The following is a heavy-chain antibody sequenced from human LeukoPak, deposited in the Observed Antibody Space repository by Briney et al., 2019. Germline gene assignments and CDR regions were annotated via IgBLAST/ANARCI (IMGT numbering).Heavy chain of an antibody. J-gene: IGHJ1*01. V-gene: IGHV5-51*01. CDR1: PYYFINFW. CDR2: IYPADSDT. Sequence: GESLKISCKDSPYYFINFWIGWVRQLPGKGLEWMGIIYPADSDTRYNPSFQGHVTISADRSASTAYLQWHSLKASDTAIYYCARGINDEYFQSWGQGTLVTVSS. CDR3: ARGINDEYFQS. D-gene: IGHD2/OR15-2a*01.